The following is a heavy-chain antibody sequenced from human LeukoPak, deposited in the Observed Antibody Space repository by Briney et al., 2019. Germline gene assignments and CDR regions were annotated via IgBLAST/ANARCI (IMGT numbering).Heavy chain of an antibody. J-gene: IGHJ3*02. CDR3: ARGLLVNTDYGGNDNDAFDI. CDR2: IIPIFGTA. D-gene: IGHD4-23*01. CDR1: GGTLSSYA. Sequence: SVKVSCKASGGTLSSYAISWVRQAPGQGLEWMGGIIPIFGTANYAQKFQGRVTITADESTSTAYMELSSLRSEDTAVYYCARGLLVNTDYGGNDNDAFDIWGQGTMVTVSS. V-gene: IGHV1-69*13.